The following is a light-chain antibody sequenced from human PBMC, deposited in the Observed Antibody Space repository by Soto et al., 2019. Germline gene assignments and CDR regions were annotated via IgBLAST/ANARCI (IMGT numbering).Light chain of an antibody. J-gene: IGLJ2*01. V-gene: IGLV3-21*04. CDR2: YDS. Sequence: SYELTQPPSVSVAPGKTARITCGGNNIGSKSVHWYQQTPGQAPVLVIYYDSDRPSGIPERFSGSNSGNTATLTISRVEAGDEADYYCQVWDSSSDHPVVFGGGTKLTVL. CDR3: QVWDSSSDHPVV. CDR1: NIGSKS.